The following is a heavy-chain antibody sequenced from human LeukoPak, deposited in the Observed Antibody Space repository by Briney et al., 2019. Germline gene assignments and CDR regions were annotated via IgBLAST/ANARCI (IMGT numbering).Heavy chain of an antibody. CDR3: ARLHLYYDILTPRYFDL. Sequence: SETLSLTCSVSTDSMTSYYWSWSPQPPGKGLEWRGYIYYTGRANYNPSLKRRVSISVDTSKNQFSLKFSSVAAADTAVYFCARLHLYYDILTPRYFDLWGRGTLVTVSS. V-gene: IGHV4-59*08. D-gene: IGHD3-9*01. CDR1: TDSMTSYY. CDR2: IYYTGRA. J-gene: IGHJ2*01.